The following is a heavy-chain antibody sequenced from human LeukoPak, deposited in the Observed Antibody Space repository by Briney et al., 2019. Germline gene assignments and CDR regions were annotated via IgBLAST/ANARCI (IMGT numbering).Heavy chain of an antibody. Sequence: GGSLRLSCAASGLTFSSYSMNWVRQAPGKGLEWVSSISSSSSYIYYADSVKGRFTISRDNAKNSLYLQMNSLRAEDTAVYYCARDEDCSSTSCYYYYYGMDVWGQGTTVTVSS. CDR1: GLTFSSYS. J-gene: IGHJ6*02. CDR2: ISSSSSYI. CDR3: ARDEDCSSTSCYYYYYGMDV. D-gene: IGHD2-2*01. V-gene: IGHV3-21*01.